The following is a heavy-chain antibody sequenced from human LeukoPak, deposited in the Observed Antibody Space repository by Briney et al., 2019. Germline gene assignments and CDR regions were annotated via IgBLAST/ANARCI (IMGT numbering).Heavy chain of an antibody. CDR2: ISSSSSYI. CDR3: ARDIRCSGGSCYSSYNWFDP. D-gene: IGHD2-15*01. J-gene: IGHJ5*02. CDR1: GFTFSSYS. V-gene: IGHV3-21*01. Sequence: GGSLRLSCAASGFTFSSYSMNWVRQAPGKGLEWVSSISSSSSYIYYADSVKGRFTISRDNAKNSLYLQMNSLRAEDTAVYYCARDIRCSGGSCYSSYNWFDPWGQGTLVTVSS.